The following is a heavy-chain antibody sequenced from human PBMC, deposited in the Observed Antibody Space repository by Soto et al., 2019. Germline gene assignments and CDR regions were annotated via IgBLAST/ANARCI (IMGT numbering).Heavy chain of an antibody. J-gene: IGHJ4*02. D-gene: IGHD3-3*01. V-gene: IGHV3-23*01. Sequence: GGSLRFSCAASGFTFSTYTMTWVRQAPGKGLERVSSVVGSGESTYYADSVKGRLTISRDNAKSALFLHMNSLTAEDTAVYYCGRGFRSNTMFAWGQGTLVTVSS. CDR3: GRGFRSNTMFA. CDR1: GFTFSTYT. CDR2: VVGSGEST.